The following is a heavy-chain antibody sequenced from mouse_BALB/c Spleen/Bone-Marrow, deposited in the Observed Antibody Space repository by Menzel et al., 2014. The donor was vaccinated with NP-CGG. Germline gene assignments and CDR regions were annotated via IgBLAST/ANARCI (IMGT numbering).Heavy chain of an antibody. Sequence: QVHVKQSGAELVKPGASVKLSCKASGYTFTSFYMYWVKQRPEQGLEWIGGINPSNGGTNFNEKFKSKATLTLDKSSSTAYMQLSSLTSEDSAVYYCTRGSYGSSQYYFDYWGQGTTLTVSS. CDR3: TRGSYGSSQYYFDY. CDR2: INPSNGGT. D-gene: IGHD1-1*01. CDR1: GYTFTSFY. V-gene: IGHV1S81*02. J-gene: IGHJ2*01.